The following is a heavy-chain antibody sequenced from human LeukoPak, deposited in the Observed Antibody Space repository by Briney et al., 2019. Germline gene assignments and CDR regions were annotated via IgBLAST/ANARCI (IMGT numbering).Heavy chain of an antibody. CDR1: GGSISSGSYY. CDR3: ARDSRSYGDDAFDI. J-gene: IGHJ3*02. CDR2: IYTSGST. V-gene: IGHV4-61*02. Sequence: SQTMSLTCTVSGGSISSGSYYWSWIRQPAGKGLEWIGRIYTSGSTNYNPSLKSRVSISVDTSKNQFSLKLSSVTAADTAVYYCARDSRSYGDDAFDIWGQGTMATVSS. D-gene: IGHD5-18*01.